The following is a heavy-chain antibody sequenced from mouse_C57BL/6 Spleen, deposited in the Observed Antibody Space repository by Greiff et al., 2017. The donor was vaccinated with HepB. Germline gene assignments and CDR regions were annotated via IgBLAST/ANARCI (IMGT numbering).Heavy chain of an antibody. CDR3: ARTYDYDGDGYAMDY. J-gene: IGHJ4*01. V-gene: IGHV1-50*01. CDR2: IDPSDSYT. Sequence: QQSCKASGYTFTSYWMQWVKQRPGQGLEWIGEIDPSDSYTNYNQKFKGKATLTVDTSSSTAYMQLSSLTSEDSAVYYCARTYDYDGDGYAMDYWGQGTSVTVSS. D-gene: IGHD2-4*01. CDR1: GYTFTSYW.